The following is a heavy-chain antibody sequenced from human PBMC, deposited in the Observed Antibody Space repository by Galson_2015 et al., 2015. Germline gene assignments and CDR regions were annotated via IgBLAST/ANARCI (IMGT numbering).Heavy chain of an antibody. CDR2: ITSDGSST. CDR3: ARNGLGSDSSSAYYSDY. D-gene: IGHD3-3*01. V-gene: IGHV3-74*01. J-gene: IGHJ4*02. CDR1: GFTFSSYW. Sequence: SLRLSCAASGFTFSSYWMHWVRQAPGKGLEWVSRITSDGSSTSYADSVKGRFTISRDNAKNTLYLQMNSLRAEDTAVYYCARNGLGSDSSSAYYSDYWGQATLVTVSS.